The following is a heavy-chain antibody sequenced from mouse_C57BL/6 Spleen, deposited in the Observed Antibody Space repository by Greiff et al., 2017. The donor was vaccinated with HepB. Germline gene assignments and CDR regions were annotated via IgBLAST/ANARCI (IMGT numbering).Heavy chain of an antibody. CDR2: IAPEDGDT. V-gene: IGHV14-1*01. D-gene: IGHD1-1*01. CDR1: GFNIKDYY. CDR3: TTGTTPPGSAY. Sequence: VQLQQSGAELVRPGASVKLYCTASGFNIKDYYMHWVKQRPEPGLAWIGRIAPEDGDTEYAPTFQGKATMTADTSSNTGYLQRSSLTSEDTPVYYCTTGTTPPGSAYLSQLTLVTVSA. J-gene: IGHJ3*01.